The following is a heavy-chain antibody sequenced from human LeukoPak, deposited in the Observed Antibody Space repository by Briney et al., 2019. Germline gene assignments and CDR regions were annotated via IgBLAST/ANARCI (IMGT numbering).Heavy chain of an antibody. CDR3: AKVDSSSWYYFDY. CDR2: ISGSGGST. D-gene: IGHD6-13*01. Sequence: QTGGSLRLSCAASGLTFSSYAMSWVRQAPGKGLEWVSAISGSGGSTYYADSVKGRFTISRDNSKNTLYLQMNSLRAEDTAVYYCAKVDSSSWYYFDYWGQGTLVTVSS. J-gene: IGHJ4*02. V-gene: IGHV3-23*01. CDR1: GLTFSSYA.